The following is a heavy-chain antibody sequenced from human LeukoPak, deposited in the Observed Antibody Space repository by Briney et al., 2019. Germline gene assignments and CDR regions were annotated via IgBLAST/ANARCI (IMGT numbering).Heavy chain of an antibody. CDR1: GGSISSSSYY. Sequence: SETLSLTCTVSGGSISSSSYYWGWIRQPPGKGLEWIGTIFYRGSTYYNPSLKSRVTISVDTSKNQFFLKLSSVTAADTAVYYCAPYSGFFEYWSQGILVTVSS. V-gene: IGHV4-39*01. CDR3: APYSGFFEY. J-gene: IGHJ4*02. CDR2: IFYRGST. D-gene: IGHD2-15*01.